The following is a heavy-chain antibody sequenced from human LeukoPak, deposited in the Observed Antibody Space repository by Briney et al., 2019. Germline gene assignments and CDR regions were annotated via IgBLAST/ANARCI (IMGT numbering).Heavy chain of an antibody. CDR2: IYYSGST. V-gene: IGHV4-30-4*01. J-gene: IGHJ3*02. CDR1: GGSISSGDYY. D-gene: IGHD3-22*01. Sequence: SETLSLTCTVSGGSISSGDYYWSWIRQPPGKGLEWIGYIYYSGSTYYNPSLKSRVTISVDTSKNQFSLKLSSVTAADTAVYYCARTYYDSSGYFLHDAFDIWGQGTMVTVSS. CDR3: ARTYYDSSGYFLHDAFDI.